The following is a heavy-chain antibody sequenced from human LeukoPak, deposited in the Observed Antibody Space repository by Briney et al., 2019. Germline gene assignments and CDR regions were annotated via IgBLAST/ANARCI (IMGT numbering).Heavy chain of an antibody. V-gene: IGHV4-4*07. D-gene: IGHD3-10*01. J-gene: IGHJ4*02. Sequence: SGTLSLTCTVSVGSISSYYGSWIRQPAGKGLEWCGRICTSGSTKYNPSLKSRVTMSVDTSKNQFSLKLSYVTDADTAVYYCARVTYYYGSGSYEFYYFDYWGQGTLVTVSS. CDR2: ICTSGST. CDR3: ARVTYYYGSGSYEFYYFDY. CDR1: VGSISSYY.